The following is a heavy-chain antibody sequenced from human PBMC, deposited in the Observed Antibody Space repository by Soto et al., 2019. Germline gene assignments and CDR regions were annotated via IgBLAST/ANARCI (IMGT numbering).Heavy chain of an antibody. CDR3: ARSPYSSSRYYYYYGMDV. J-gene: IGHJ6*02. V-gene: IGHV1-69*13. CDR1: GGTFSSYA. Sequence: GASVKVSCKASGGTFSSYAISWVRQAPGQGLEWMGGIIPIFGTANYAQKFQGRVTITADESTSTAYMELSSLRSEDTAVYYCARSPYSSSRYYYYYGMDVWGQGTTVTVSS. D-gene: IGHD6-6*01. CDR2: IIPIFGTA.